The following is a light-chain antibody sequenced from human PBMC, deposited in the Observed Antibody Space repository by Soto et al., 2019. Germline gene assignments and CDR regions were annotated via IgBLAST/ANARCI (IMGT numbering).Light chain of an antibody. Sequence: QYALTQPPSASGSPGQSVTISCTGTSSDVGGYNYVSWYQQHPGKAPKLMIYEVTKRPSGVPDRFSGSKSDNTASLTVSGLQAEDEADYYCSSYAGSNFVVFGGGTKVTVL. CDR2: EVT. V-gene: IGLV2-8*01. J-gene: IGLJ2*01. CDR1: SSDVGGYNY. CDR3: SSYAGSNFVV.